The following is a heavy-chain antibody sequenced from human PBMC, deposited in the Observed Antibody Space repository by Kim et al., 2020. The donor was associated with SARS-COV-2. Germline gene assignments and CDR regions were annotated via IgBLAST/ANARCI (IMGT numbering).Heavy chain of an antibody. J-gene: IGHJ4*02. CDR3: ARVILITIFGVVAHLDY. Sequence: SETLSLTCTVSGGSISSGGYYWSWIRQPPGKGLEWIGYIYYSGSTYYNPSLKSRVTISVDTSKNQFSLKLSSVTAADTAVYYCARVILITIFGVVAHLDYWGQGTLVTVSS. V-gene: IGHV4-31*03. CDR2: IYYSGST. D-gene: IGHD3-3*01. CDR1: GGSISSGGYY.